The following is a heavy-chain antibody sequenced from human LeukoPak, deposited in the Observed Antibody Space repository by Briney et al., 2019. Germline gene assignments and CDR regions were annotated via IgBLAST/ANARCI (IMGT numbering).Heavy chain of an antibody. J-gene: IGHJ4*02. Sequence: SEALSLTCTVSGGSISSYYWSWIRQPPGKGLEWIGYIYYSGSTNYNPSLKSRVTISVDTSKNQFSLKLSSVTAADTAVYYCAISSSWYRGWAFDYWGQGTLVTVSS. CDR1: GGSISSYY. CDR2: IYYSGST. D-gene: IGHD6-13*01. V-gene: IGHV4-59*12. CDR3: AISSSWYRGWAFDY.